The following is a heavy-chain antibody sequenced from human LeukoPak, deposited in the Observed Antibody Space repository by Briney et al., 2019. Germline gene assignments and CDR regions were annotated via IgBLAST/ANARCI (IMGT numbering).Heavy chain of an antibody. Sequence: GGSLRLSCAASGFTVSSNYMSWVRQAPGKGLEWVSVIYSGGSTYYADSVKGRFTISRDNSKNTLYLQMNSLRAEDTAVYYCARASYYSDFDHWGQGTLVTVSS. D-gene: IGHD3-10*01. CDR2: IYSGGST. J-gene: IGHJ4*02. CDR1: GFTVSSNY. CDR3: ARASYYSDFDH. V-gene: IGHV3-53*01.